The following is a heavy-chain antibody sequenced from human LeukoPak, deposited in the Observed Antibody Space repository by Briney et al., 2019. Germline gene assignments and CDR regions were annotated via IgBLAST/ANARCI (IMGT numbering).Heavy chain of an antibody. CDR1: GXTFSNYE. Sequence: PGGSLRLSCAASGXTFSNYEVNWVRQAPGKGLEWISYISSSGSLIYYSDSVKGRFTISRDNAKNSLYLHMNSLRAEDTAVYYCATVTVYGVWGQGTLVTVSS. CDR3: ATVTVYGV. V-gene: IGHV3-48*03. CDR2: ISSSGSLI. D-gene: IGHD2-8*01. J-gene: IGHJ4*02.